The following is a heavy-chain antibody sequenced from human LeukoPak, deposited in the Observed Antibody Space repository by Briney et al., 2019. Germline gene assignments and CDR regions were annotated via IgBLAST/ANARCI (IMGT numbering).Heavy chain of an antibody. CDR1: GFTFSSFA. J-gene: IGHJ5*02. D-gene: IGHD6-13*01. Sequence: GGSLRLSCAASGFTFSSFAMSWVRQAPGKGLEWVSVISGSGGSTYYADSVKGRFTISRDNAKNSLYLQMNSLRAEDTAVYYCARDRAPQLVPGGWFDPWGQGTLVTVSS. V-gene: IGHV3-23*01. CDR3: ARDRAPQLVPGGWFDP. CDR2: ISGSGGST.